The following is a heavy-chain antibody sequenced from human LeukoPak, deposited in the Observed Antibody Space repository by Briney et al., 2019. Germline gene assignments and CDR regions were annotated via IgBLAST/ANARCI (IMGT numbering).Heavy chain of an antibody. CDR2: IYTSGST. D-gene: IGHD2-21*01. J-gene: IGHJ3*02. Sequence: PSETLSLTCTVSGGSISSYYWSWIRQPAGKGLEWIGRIYTSGSTNYNPSLKSRVTMSVDTSKNQFSLKLSSVTAADTAVYYCARGIVVWDWQQQPGDAFDIWGQGTMVTVSS. V-gene: IGHV4-4*07. CDR1: GGSISSYY. CDR3: ARGIVVWDWQQQPGDAFDI.